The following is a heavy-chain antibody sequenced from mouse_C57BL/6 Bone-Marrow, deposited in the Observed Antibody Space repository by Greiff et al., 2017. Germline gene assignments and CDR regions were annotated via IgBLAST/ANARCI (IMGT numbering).Heavy chain of an antibody. J-gene: IGHJ4*01. D-gene: IGHD1-1*01. CDR1: GFPFSSYT. CDR2: ISGGGGNT. V-gene: IGHV5-9*01. CDR3: ARDALIYYYGSYARDY. Sequence: EVKLVESGGGLVKPGGSLKLSCAASGFPFSSYTMSWVRQTPEKRLEWVATISGGGGNTYYPDSVKGRFTISGDNAKNTLYLQMSSLRSEDTALYNCARDALIYYYGSYARDYGGQGTSVTVSA.